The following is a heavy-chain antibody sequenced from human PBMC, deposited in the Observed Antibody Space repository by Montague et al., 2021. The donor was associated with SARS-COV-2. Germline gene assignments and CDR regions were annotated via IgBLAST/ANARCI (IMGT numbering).Heavy chain of an antibody. CDR3: AKDFMSLMVYAMAHYYYGMDV. CDR2: ISYDGSNK. CDR1: GFTFSSYG. D-gene: IGHD2-8*01. Sequence: SLRLSCAASGFTFSSYGMHWVRQAPGKGLEWVAVISYDGSNKYYADSVKGRFTISRDNSKNTLYLQMNSLRAEDTAVYYCAKDFMSLMVYAMAHYYYGMDVWGQGTTVTVSS. J-gene: IGHJ6*02. V-gene: IGHV3-30*18.